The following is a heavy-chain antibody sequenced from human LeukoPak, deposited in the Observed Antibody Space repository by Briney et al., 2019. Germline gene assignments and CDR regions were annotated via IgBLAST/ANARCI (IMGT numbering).Heavy chain of an antibody. CDR1: GFTFSNYW. J-gene: IGHJ6*03. V-gene: IGHV3-7*01. D-gene: IGHD5-18*01. CDR3: ARVGYSYGPNYYYYMDV. Sequence: GGSLRLSCAASGFTFSNYWMSWVRQAPGKGLEWVANIKQDGSEKYYVDSVKGRFTISRDNAKNTLYLQMNSLRAEDTAVYYCARVGYSYGPNYYYYMDVWGKGTTVTISS. CDR2: IKQDGSEK.